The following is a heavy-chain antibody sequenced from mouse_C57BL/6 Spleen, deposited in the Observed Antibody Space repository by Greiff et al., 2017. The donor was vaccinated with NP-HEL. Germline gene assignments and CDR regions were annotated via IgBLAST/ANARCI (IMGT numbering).Heavy chain of an antibody. CDR1: GYTFTSYW. D-gene: IGHD2-4*01. CDR3: ARRAGLRRGDFDY. Sequence: QVQLQQPGAELVRPGSSVKLSCKASGYTFTSYWMDWVKQRPGQGLEWIGNIYPSDSETHYNQKFKDKATLTVDKSSSTAYMQLSSLTSEDSAVYYCARRAGLRRGDFDYWGQGTTLTVSS. CDR2: IYPSDSET. V-gene: IGHV1-61*01. J-gene: IGHJ2*01.